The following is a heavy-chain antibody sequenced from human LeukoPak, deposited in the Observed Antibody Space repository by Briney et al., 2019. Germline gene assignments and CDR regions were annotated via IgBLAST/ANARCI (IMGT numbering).Heavy chain of an antibody. CDR3: VKARMPHCGTDCLES. Sequence: GGSLRLSCAASGFTFSNYGMSWVRQAPGKGLEWVSVIRGSGGGTYYADSVKGRFTISRDNSKNTVYLQMNSLRAEDTAVYYCVKARMPHCGTDCLESWGQGTLVSVSS. CDR1: GFTFSNYG. CDR2: IRGSGGGT. J-gene: IGHJ4*02. V-gene: IGHV3-23*01. D-gene: IGHD2-21*02.